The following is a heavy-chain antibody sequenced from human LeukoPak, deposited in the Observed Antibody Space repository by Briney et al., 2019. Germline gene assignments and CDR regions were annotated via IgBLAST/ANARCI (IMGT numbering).Heavy chain of an antibody. CDR3: ARRFAVEGWFDP. J-gene: IGHJ5*02. CDR1: GGSISSSSYY. V-gene: IGHV4-39*01. CDR2: IYYSGST. D-gene: IGHD5-24*01. Sequence: SETLSLTCTVSGGSISSSSYYWGWIRQPPGMGLEWIGSIYYSGSTYYNPSLKSRVTISVDTSKNQFSLKLSSVTAADTAVYYCARRFAVEGWFDPWGQGTLVTVST.